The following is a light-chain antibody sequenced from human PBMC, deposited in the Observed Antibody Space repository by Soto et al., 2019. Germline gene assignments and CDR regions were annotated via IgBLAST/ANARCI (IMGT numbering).Light chain of an antibody. J-gene: IGLJ2*01. CDR1: SSDVGGYNY. Sequence: QSALTQPASVSGSPGQSITISCTGTSSDVGGYNYVSWYQPHPGKAPKLMIYDVSNRPSGVSNRFSGSKSGNTASLTISGLQAEDEAYYYCRSYTSISTLVVFGGGTKLTVL. CDR3: RSYTSISTLVV. CDR2: DVS. V-gene: IGLV2-14*01.